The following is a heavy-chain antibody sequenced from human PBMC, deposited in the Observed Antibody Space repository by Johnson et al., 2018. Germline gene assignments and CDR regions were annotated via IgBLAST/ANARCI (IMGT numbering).Heavy chain of an antibody. CDR3: ARDLLDAFDI. Sequence: QVQLVQSGAEVKKPGSSVKVSCKASGGTFSSYAISWVRQAPGQGLEWLGGIIPIFGTANYAQKFKGSVTITADESTSTAYMELSRLRSEDTAVNYCARDLLDAFDIWGQGTMVTVSS. CDR1: GGTFSSYA. J-gene: IGHJ3*02. V-gene: IGHV1-69*12. CDR2: IIPIFGTA.